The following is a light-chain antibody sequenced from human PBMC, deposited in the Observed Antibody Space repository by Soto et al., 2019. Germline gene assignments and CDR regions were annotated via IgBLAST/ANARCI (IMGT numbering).Light chain of an antibody. CDR2: DVS. CDR3: ISYTSSSRYV. V-gene: IGLV2-14*03. Sequence: QSVLTQPASVSGSPGQSITISCTGTSSDVGGYNYVSWYQHHPGKAPKLIIFDVSNRPSGISNRFSGSKSGNTASLTISGLQAEDEADYYCISYTSSSRYVFGTGTKVTVL. CDR1: SSDVGGYNY. J-gene: IGLJ1*01.